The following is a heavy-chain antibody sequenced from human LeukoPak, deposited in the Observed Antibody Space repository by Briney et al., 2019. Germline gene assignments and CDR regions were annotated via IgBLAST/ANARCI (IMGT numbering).Heavy chain of an antibody. V-gene: IGHV3-23*01. D-gene: IGHD6-13*01. CDR2: ISGSGGST. Sequence: GGSLRLSCAASGFTFSSYAMSWVRQAPGKGLEWVSAISGSGGSTYYADSVKGRFTISRDNSKNTLYLQMNSLRAEDTAVYYCARAPAYSSSWFLYGMDVWGQGTTVTVSS. J-gene: IGHJ6*02. CDR3: ARAPAYSSSWFLYGMDV. CDR1: GFTFSSYA.